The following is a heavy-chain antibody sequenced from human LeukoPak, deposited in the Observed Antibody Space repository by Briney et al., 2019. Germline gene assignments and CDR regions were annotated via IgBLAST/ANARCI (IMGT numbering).Heavy chain of an antibody. J-gene: IGHJ3*02. D-gene: IGHD1-26*01. CDR3: ARDYYHVRAFDI. V-gene: IGHV3-53*05. Sequence: GGSLRLSCAASGFTVSSNYMSWVRQAPGKGLEWVSVIYSGGSTYYADSVKGRFTISRDNSKNTLYLQMNSLRAEDTAVYYCARDYYHVRAFDIWGQGTMVTVSS. CDR1: GFTVSSNY. CDR2: IYSGGST.